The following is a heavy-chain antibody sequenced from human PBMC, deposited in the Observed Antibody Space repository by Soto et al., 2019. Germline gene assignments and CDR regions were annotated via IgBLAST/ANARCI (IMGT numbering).Heavy chain of an antibody. D-gene: IGHD2-15*01. CDR2: IYYSGST. J-gene: IGHJ4*02. V-gene: IGHV4-59*08. CDR1: GGSISSYY. CDR3: ARRWGRSFDY. Sequence: QVQLQESGPRLVKPSETLSITCTVSGGSISSYYWSWIRQPPGKGLEWIGYIYYSGSTNYNPSLKSRVTISVDTSKNQFSLNLSSVTAADTAVYYCARRWGRSFDYWGQGTLVTVSS.